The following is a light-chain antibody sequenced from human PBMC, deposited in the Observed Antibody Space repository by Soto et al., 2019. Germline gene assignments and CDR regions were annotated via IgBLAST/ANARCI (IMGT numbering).Light chain of an antibody. CDR1: QSISSW. Sequence: DIQMTQSPSTLSASLGDRVNINCRASQSISSWLAWYQQKPGKAPKLLIYDASSLESGVPSRFSGSGSGTEFTLTISSLQPDDFATYYCQQYNSYSRTFGQGTKV. J-gene: IGKJ1*01. CDR2: DAS. V-gene: IGKV1-5*01. CDR3: QQYNSYSRT.